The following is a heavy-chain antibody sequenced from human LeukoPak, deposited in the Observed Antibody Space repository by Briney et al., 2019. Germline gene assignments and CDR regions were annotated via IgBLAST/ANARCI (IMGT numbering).Heavy chain of an antibody. J-gene: IGHJ4*02. CDR1: GFSFSSFG. CDR3: ARDKRGYSYGFDY. D-gene: IGHD5-18*01. V-gene: IGHV3-21*01. CDR2: ISTSSYI. Sequence: PGGSLRLSCAASGFSFSSFGMNWVRQAPGKGLEWVSSISTSSYIYYADSVKGRFTISRDNAKNSLYLQVNGLRAEDTAVYYCARDKRGYSYGFDYWGQGTLVTVSS.